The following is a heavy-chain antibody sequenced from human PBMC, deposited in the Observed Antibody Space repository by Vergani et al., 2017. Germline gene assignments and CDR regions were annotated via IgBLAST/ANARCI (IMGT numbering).Heavy chain of an antibody. CDR1: GFTFSSYS. CDR2: ISSSSSYI. CDR3: AGDSLAFSGRAAPLTWRN. V-gene: IGHV3-21*01. D-gene: IGHD6-13*01. Sequence: EVQLVESGGGLVKPGGSLRLSCAASGFTFSSYSMNWVRQAPGKGLEWVSSISSSSSYIYYADSVKGRFTISRDNAKNSLYLQMNSLRAEDTAVYYCAGDSLAFSGRAAPLTWRNWGQGTLVTVSS. J-gene: IGHJ4*02.